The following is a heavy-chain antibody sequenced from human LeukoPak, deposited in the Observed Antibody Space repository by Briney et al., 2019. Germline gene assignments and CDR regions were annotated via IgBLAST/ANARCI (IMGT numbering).Heavy chain of an antibody. CDR1: GFSVSPSY. D-gene: IGHD4-17*01. CDR3: ARLRGYGEQIDY. CDR2: IYSGGNS. V-gene: IGHV3-66*04. J-gene: IGHJ4*02. Sequence: PGESLRLSCAVSGFSVSPSYMSWVRQAPGKGLECVSIIYSGGNSYYADSVKGRFTISRDNSKNTLYLQINSLRAEDTAVYYCARLRGYGEQIDYWGQGTLVTVSS.